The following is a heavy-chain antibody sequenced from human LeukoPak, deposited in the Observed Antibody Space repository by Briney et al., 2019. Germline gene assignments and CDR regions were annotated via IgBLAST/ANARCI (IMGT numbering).Heavy chain of an antibody. J-gene: IGHJ3*01. CDR1: GGSISDYF. V-gene: IGHV4-59*12. Sequence: SETLSLTCSVSGGSISDYFRGWIRQPPGKGLEWIGHVYYIGKPTCSPSLESRVSISVDTSKNQFSLELTSVTAADTAVYYCARRFRTGGDLHHDAYDVWGQGTVVTVSS. CDR2: VYYIGKP. CDR3: ARRFRTGGDLHHDAYDV. D-gene: IGHD3-16*01.